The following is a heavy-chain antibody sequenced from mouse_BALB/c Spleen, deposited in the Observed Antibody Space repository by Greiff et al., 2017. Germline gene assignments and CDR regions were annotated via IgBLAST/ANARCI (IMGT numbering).Heavy chain of an antibody. J-gene: IGHJ3*01. V-gene: IGHV14-3*02. CDR2: IDPANGNT. Sequence: EVQLQQSGAELVKPGASVKLSCTASGFNIKDTYMHWVKQRPEQGLEWIGRIDPANGNTKYDPKFQGKATITADTSSNTAYLQLSSLTSEDTAVYYCALYRYDEGAWFAYWGQGTLVTVSA. D-gene: IGHD2-14*01. CDR1: GFNIKDTY. CDR3: ALYRYDEGAWFAY.